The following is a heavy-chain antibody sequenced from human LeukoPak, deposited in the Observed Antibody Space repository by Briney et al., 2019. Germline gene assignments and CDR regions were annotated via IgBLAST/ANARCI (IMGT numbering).Heavy chain of an antibody. CDR1: GGSIGSDY. V-gene: IGHV4-59*08. J-gene: IGHJ4*02. CDR2: IYYTGGT. Sequence: SETLSLTCTVSGGSIGSDYWTWIRQPPGKGLEYIGYIYYTGGTNYNPSLKSRVTISVDTSKNQFSLKLSSVTAADTAVYYCAKVGDYDILTGYSYYFDYWGQGTLVTVSS. CDR3: AKVGDYDILTGYSYYFDY. D-gene: IGHD3-9*01.